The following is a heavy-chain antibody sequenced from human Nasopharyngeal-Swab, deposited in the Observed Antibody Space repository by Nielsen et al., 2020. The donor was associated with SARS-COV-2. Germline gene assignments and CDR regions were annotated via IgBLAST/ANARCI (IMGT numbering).Heavy chain of an antibody. Sequence: WVRQAPGQGLEWMGRINPNSGGTNYAQKFQGRVTMTRDTSISTDYMELSRLRSDDTAVYYCARSYVPYCTGCVCRQYGMDVWGQGTTVTVSS. CDR2: INPNSGGT. J-gene: IGHJ6*02. V-gene: IGHV1-2*06. CDR3: ARSYVPYCTGCVCRQYGMDV. D-gene: IGHD2-8*02.